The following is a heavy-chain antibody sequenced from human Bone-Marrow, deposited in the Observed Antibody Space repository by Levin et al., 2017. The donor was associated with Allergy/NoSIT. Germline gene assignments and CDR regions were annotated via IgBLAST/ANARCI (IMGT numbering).Heavy chain of an antibody. Sequence: GESLKISCKGSGYRFNDYWIAWVRQLPGRGLEWMGIIYAGDSDTNYSPPFQGQVNISVDKSVTTAYLQWSSLKVSDSGMYYCARSATVSPTDAFEIWGQGTKVAVTS. D-gene: IGHD4-17*01. CDR2: IYAGDSDT. CDR1: GYRFNDYW. V-gene: IGHV5-51*01. J-gene: IGHJ3*02. CDR3: ARSATVSPTDAFEI.